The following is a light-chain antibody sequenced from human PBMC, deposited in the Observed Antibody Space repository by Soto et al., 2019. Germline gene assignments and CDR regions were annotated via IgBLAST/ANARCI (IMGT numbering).Light chain of an antibody. V-gene: IGKV3-15*01. CDR3: QQYNSWPQIT. J-gene: IGKJ5*01. CDR1: QSVRTK. Sequence: EIEMTQSPATLSVSPGEGATLSCRASQSVRTKLAWYQQKAGQAPRLLIYGASTRATGIPDRFSGSGSGTQYTLTISGLQSEDFAVYYCQQYNSWPQITFGQGTRLEIK. CDR2: GAS.